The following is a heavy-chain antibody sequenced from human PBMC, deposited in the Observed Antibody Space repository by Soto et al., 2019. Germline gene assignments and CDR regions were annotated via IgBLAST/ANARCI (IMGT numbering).Heavy chain of an antibody. CDR2: ISGSGGST. D-gene: IGHD1-1*01. CDR1: GFTFSSYA. CDR3: ANGNGRIVPRHFDY. J-gene: IGHJ4*02. Sequence: GGSLRLSCAASGFTFSSYAMSWVRQAPGKGLEWVSAISGSGGSTYYADSVKGRFTISRGNSKNTLYLQMNSLRAEDTAVYYCANGNGRIVPRHFDYWGQGTLVTVSS. V-gene: IGHV3-23*01.